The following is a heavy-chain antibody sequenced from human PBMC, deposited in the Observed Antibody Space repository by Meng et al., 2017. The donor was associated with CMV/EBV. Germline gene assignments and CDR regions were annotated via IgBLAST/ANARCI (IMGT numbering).Heavy chain of an antibody. CDR2: INHSGTT. CDR3: ARVTGGDWYFDL. CDR1: GGSFSGYH. J-gene: IGHJ2*01. Sequence: ESLKISCAVYGGSFSGYHWNWIRQPPGKGLECIGEINHSGTTIYSPSLRSRVTISIDRSKKQFSLRLNSVTAADTAVYYCARVTGGDWYFDLWGRGTLVTVSS. D-gene: IGHD1-14*01. V-gene: IGHV4-34*01.